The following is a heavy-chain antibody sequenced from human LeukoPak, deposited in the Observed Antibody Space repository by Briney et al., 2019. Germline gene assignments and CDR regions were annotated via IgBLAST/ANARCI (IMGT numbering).Heavy chain of an antibody. D-gene: IGHD1-26*01. CDR3: ARIPQEEGATNY. V-gene: IGHV3-21*01. CDR2: ISSSSSYI. CDR1: GFTFSSYS. J-gene: IGHJ4*02. Sequence: PGGSLRLSCAASGFTFSSYSMNWVRQAPGKGLEWVSSISSSSSYIYYADSVKGRFTISRDNAKNSLYLQMNSLRAEDTAVYYCARIPQEEGATNYWGQGTLVTVSS.